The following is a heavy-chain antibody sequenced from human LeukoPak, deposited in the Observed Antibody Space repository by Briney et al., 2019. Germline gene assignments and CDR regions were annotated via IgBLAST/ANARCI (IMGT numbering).Heavy chain of an antibody. Sequence: ASETLSLTCTVSGGSISSGSYYWSWIRQPAGKGLGWIGRIYTSGSTNYNPSLKSRVTISVDTSKNQFSLKLSSVTAADTAVYYCASTDTNGGAFDIWGQGTMVTVSS. V-gene: IGHV4-61*02. D-gene: IGHD2-8*01. CDR2: IYTSGST. CDR3: ASTDTNGGAFDI. CDR1: GGSISSGSYY. J-gene: IGHJ3*02.